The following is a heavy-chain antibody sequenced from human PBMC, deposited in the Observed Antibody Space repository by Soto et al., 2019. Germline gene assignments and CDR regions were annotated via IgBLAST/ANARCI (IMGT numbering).Heavy chain of an antibody. Sequence: GGSLRLSCAASGFTFSSYAMSWVRQAPGKGLEWVSAISGSGGSTYYADPVKGRFTISRDNSKNTLYLQMNSLRAEDTAVYYCAKDQRLVVAATYDAFDIWGQGTMVTVSS. V-gene: IGHV3-23*01. CDR2: ISGSGGST. CDR1: GFTFSSYA. CDR3: AKDQRLVVAATYDAFDI. J-gene: IGHJ3*02. D-gene: IGHD2-15*01.